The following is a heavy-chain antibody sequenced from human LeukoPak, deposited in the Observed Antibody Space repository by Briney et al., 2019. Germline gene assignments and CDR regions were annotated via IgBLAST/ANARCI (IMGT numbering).Heavy chain of an antibody. Sequence: GGSLRLSCAASGFTFSSYAMSWVRQAPGKGLEWVSAISASGGSTYYADSVKGRFTISRDNSKNTLYLQMNSLRAEDTAVYYCAKVKYYYDSSGYYYYFDYWGQGTLVTVSS. D-gene: IGHD3-22*01. J-gene: IGHJ4*02. CDR1: GFTFSSYA. CDR2: ISASGGST. V-gene: IGHV3-23*01. CDR3: AKVKYYYDSSGYYYYFDY.